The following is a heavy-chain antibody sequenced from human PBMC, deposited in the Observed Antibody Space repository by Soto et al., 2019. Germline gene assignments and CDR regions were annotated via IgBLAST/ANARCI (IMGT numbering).Heavy chain of an antibody. J-gene: IGHJ4*02. CDR3: ARDGSPPRYCSGGSCYFLPRFHFDY. CDR2: IKQDGSEK. Sequence: GGSLRLSCAASGFTFSSYWMSWVRQAPGKGLEWVANIKQDGSEKYYVDSVKGRFTISRDNAKNSLYLQMNSLRAEDTAVYYCARDGSPPRYCSGGSCYFLPRFHFDYWGQGTLVTVSS. D-gene: IGHD2-15*01. CDR1: GFTFSSYW. V-gene: IGHV3-7*01.